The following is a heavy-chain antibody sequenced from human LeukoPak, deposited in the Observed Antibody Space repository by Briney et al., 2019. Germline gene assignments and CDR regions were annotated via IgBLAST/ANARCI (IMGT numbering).Heavy chain of an antibody. V-gene: IGHV4-59*01. J-gene: IGHJ4*02. CDR2: IYYSGST. CDR1: GGSISSYY. CDR3: ARVTGYMIEDYFDY. D-gene: IGHD3-22*01. Sequence: SETLSLTCTVSGGSISSYYWSWVRQPPGKGLEGMGDIYYSGSTNYKASLKSGGTISVETSKNKCSLKLRSVTAADTAVYYCARVTGYMIEDYFDYWGQGTLVTVSS.